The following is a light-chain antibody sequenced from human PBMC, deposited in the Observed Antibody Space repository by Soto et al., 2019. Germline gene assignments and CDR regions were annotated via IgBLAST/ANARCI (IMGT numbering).Light chain of an antibody. V-gene: IGKV3-20*01. CDR2: GAS. Sequence: EIVWTQSPGTLSLSPGERATLSCSASQSVSSNYLAWYQQKPGQSPRLLIYGASSRATGIPDRFSGRGSGTYFTLTIRRLEPEYFSVYYCQHHDTFGGGPKGEI. CDR3: QHHDT. CDR1: QSVSSNY. J-gene: IGKJ4*01.